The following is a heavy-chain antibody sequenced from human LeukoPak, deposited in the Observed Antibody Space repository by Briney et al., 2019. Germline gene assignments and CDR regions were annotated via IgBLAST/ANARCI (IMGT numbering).Heavy chain of an antibody. CDR3: ARDRTVTQDWVEFDP. CDR1: GFSVSNYY. CDR2: IRDSGET. D-gene: IGHD4-17*01. Sequence: GGSLRLSCAGSGFSVSNYYMSWVRQAPGKGLEWVSLIRDSGETFYADSVKGRFTISRDNSKNTMYLQMNRLRVEDTAVYFCARDRTVTQDWVEFDPWGQGTLVTVSS. J-gene: IGHJ5*02. V-gene: IGHV3-66*03.